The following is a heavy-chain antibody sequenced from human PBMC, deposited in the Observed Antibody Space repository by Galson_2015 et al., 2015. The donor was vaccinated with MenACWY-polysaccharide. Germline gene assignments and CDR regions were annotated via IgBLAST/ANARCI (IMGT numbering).Heavy chain of an antibody. V-gene: IGHV3-74*01. CDR1: GFSFSTYW. CDR2: TNGDGGAT. CDR3: ARAGAKYCRGGNCFFNWFDP. Sequence: SLRLSCAASGFSFSTYWMHWVRHAPGKGLVWVSRTNGDGGATDYADSVKGRFTISRDNAKNTLYLQMNRLRAEDTAVYYCARAGAKYCRGGNCFFNWFDPWGQGTLVTVS. J-gene: IGHJ5*02. D-gene: IGHD2-15*01.